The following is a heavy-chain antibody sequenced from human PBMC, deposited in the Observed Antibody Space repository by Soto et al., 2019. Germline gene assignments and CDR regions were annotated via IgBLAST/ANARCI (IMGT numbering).Heavy chain of an antibody. D-gene: IGHD6-13*01. J-gene: IGHJ6*02. CDR1: GCSFTSYW. CDR2: IYPGDSDT. V-gene: IGHV5-51*01. CDR3: ARTAAAGKYYYGMDV. Sequence: GESLKISYTGSGCSFTSYWIGWVRQMPGKGLECMGIIYPGDSDTRYSPSFQGQVTISADKSISTAYLQWSGLKASDTAMYYCARTAAAGKYYYGMDVWGQGTTVTVSS.